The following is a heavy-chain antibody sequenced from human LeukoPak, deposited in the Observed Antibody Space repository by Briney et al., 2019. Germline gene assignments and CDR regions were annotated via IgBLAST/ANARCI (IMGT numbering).Heavy chain of an antibody. CDR1: GFTFDDYA. CDR3: AKDMVADYGDYVSAFDI. Sequence: GGSLRLSCAASGFTFDDYAMHWVRQAPGKGLEWVSGISWNSGSIGYADSVKGRFTISRDNAKNSLYLQMNSLRAEDTALYYCAKDMVADYGDYVSAFDIWGQGTMVTVSS. CDR2: ISWNSGSI. D-gene: IGHD4-17*01. V-gene: IGHV3-9*01. J-gene: IGHJ3*02.